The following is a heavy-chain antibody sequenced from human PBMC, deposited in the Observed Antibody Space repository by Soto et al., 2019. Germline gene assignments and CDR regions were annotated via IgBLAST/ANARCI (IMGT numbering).Heavy chain of an antibody. CDR1: GFTFGDYA. Sequence: GGSLRLSCTASGFTFGDYAMSWFRQAPGKGLEWVGFIRSKAYGGTTEYAASVKGRLTISRDDSKSIAYLQMNSLKTEDTAVYYCTRGYDFWSGYYLDYMDVWGKGTTVTVSS. V-gene: IGHV3-49*03. CDR3: TRGYDFWSGYYLDYMDV. CDR2: IRSKAYGGTT. J-gene: IGHJ6*03. D-gene: IGHD3-3*01.